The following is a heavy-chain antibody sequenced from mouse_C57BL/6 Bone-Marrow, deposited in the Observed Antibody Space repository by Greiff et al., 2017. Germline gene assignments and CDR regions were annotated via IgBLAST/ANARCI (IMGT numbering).Heavy chain of an antibody. CDR3: ARRGLLGGYFDV. CDR1: GFSLTSYG. J-gene: IGHJ1*03. Sequence: QVQLKQSGPGLVQPSQSLSITCTVSGFSLTSYGVHWVRQSPGQGLEWLGVIWSGGSTDYNAAFISRLSISKDNSKSQVFFKMNSLQADDTAIYYCARRGLLGGYFDVWGTGTTVTVSS. CDR2: IWSGGST. D-gene: IGHD1-1*01. V-gene: IGHV2-2*01.